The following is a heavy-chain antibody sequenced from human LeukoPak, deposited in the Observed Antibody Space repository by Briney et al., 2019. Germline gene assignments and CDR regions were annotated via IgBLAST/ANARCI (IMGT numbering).Heavy chain of an antibody. CDR1: GGSISSGSYY. D-gene: IGHD3-22*01. CDR3: ARAPGDYYDGTTYSTPHWFDP. Sequence: SQTLSLTCTVSGGSISSGSYYWSWIRQPAGQGLEWIGRIHSSGSTDYKPSLKSRVTISLDTSRNQFSLKLSSVTDTGTAVYHCARAPGDYYDGTTYSTPHWFDPWGQGTLVTVSS. J-gene: IGHJ5*02. CDR2: IHSSGST. V-gene: IGHV4-61*02.